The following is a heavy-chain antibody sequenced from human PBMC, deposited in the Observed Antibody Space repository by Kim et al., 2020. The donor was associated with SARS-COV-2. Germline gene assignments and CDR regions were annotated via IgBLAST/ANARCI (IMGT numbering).Heavy chain of an antibody. CDR2: IVVGSGNT. CDR1: GFTFTSSA. CDR3: AAPYCSSTSCHDAFDI. D-gene: IGHD2-2*01. J-gene: IGHJ3*02. Sequence: SVKVSCKASGFTFTSSAVQWVRQARGQRLEWIGWIVVGSGNTNYAQKFQERVTITRDMSTSTAYMELSSLRSEDTAMYYCAAPYCSSTSCHDAFDIWGQGTMVTVSS. V-gene: IGHV1-58*01.